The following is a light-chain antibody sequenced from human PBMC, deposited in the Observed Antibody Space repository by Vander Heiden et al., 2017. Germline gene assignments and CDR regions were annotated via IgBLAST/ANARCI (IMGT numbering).Light chain of an antibody. V-gene: IGLV2-8*01. CDR2: EVI. J-gene: IGLJ2*01. CDR3: SSITCGNNLV. Sequence: QSALTQPPPASGSPGQSVTISCTGTSSDVGAYTHVSWYQQHPGKAPKLMIYEVIKRPSGVPDRFSGSKSGSTASLTVSGLQAEDEADYHCSSITCGNNLVFGGGTKLTVL. CDR1: SSDVGAYTH.